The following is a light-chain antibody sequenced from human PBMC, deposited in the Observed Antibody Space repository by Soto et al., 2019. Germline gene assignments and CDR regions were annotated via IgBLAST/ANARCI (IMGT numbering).Light chain of an antibody. CDR3: QQYNNWPRV. J-gene: IGKJ2*01. V-gene: IGKV3-15*01. Sequence: EILMTQSPGTLSVSPGERATLSCRASQSVSSNLAWYQQKPGQAPRLLIYGASTRATGIAARFSGSGSGTAFTLNISGLQSEDVAVYYCQQYNNWPRVFGQGRKLEIK. CDR2: GAS. CDR1: QSVSSN.